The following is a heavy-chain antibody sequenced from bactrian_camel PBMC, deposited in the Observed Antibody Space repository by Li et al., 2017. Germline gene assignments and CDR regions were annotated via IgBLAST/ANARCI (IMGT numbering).Heavy chain of an antibody. V-gene: IGHV3-3*01. CDR2: ISPMTGIT. D-gene: IGHD3*01. Sequence: HVQLVESGGGSVQAGGSLRLSCARSGDINSRVCVGWFRQSPGKEREGVASISPMTGITYYTDSVRGRFTISQDSTKNTFDLQMNSLKPEDTAFYYCASEFPRKYCTTGNCYLSCSSDYVYWGQGTQVTVS. CDR1: GDINSRVC. CDR3: ASEFPRKYCTTGNCYLSCSSDYVY. J-gene: IGHJ6*01.